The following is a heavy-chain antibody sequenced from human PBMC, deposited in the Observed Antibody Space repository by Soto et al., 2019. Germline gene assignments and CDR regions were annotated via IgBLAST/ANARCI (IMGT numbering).Heavy chain of an antibody. D-gene: IGHD2-15*01. J-gene: IGHJ4*02. V-gene: IGHV3-21*02. CDR3: ARGGGSLNS. CDR1: GFTFSVSA. CDR2: INGGSTSV. Sequence: DVQLVESGGGLVKPGGSLRLSCEASGFTFSVSAMNWVRQAPGKGLEWVSSINGGSTSVHYADSVKGRFTISRDNANNSLSLKLNNLSVEDTAVYYCARGGGSLNSWGQGTLVSVSS.